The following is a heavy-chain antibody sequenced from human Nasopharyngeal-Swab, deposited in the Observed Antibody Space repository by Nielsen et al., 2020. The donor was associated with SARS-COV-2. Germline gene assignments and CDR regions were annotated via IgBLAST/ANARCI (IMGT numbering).Heavy chain of an antibody. D-gene: IGHD6-19*01. CDR3: ARDQSSGWYGALYYYYGMDV. CDR2: INAGNGNT. V-gene: IGHV1-3*01. Sequence: APVKVSCKASGYTFTSYAMHWVRQAPGQRLEWMGWINAGNGNTKYSQKFQGRVTITRDTSASTAYMELSSLRSEDTAVYYCARDQSSGWYGALYYYYGMDVWGQGTTVTVSS. CDR1: GYTFTSYA. J-gene: IGHJ6*02.